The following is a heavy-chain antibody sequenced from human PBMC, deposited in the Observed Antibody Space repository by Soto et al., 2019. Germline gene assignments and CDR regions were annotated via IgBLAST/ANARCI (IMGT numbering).Heavy chain of an antibody. CDR1: GGSISSGGYY. J-gene: IGHJ6*02. CDR2: IYYSGST. Sequence: TLSLTCTVSGGSISSGGYYWSWIRQHPGKGLEWIGYIYYSGSTYYNPSLKSRVTISVDTSKNQFSLKLSSVTAADTAVYYCAWSPLYDFWSGYSLYYYYYGMDVWGQGTTVTVSS. D-gene: IGHD3-3*01. CDR3: AWSPLYDFWSGYSLYYYYYGMDV. V-gene: IGHV4-31*03.